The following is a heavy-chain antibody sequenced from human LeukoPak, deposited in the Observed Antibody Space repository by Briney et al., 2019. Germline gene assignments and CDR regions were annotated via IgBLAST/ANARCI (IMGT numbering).Heavy chain of an antibody. CDR3: ARSELQSGSYYDRAGSWFDP. Sequence: PSQTLSLTCTVSGGSISSGGYYWSWIRQPPGKGLEWIGEINHSGSTNYNPSLKSRVTISVDTSKNQFSLKLSSVTAADTAVYYCARSELQSGSYYDRAGSWFDPWGQGTLVTVSS. CDR1: GGSISSGGYY. J-gene: IGHJ5*02. V-gene: IGHV4-30-2*01. CDR2: INHSGST. D-gene: IGHD1-26*01.